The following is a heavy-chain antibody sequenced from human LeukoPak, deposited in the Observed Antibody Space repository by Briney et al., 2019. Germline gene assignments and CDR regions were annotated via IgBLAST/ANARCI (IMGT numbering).Heavy chain of an antibody. CDR1: GYIFSTYD. CDR2: ISNSGNTI. J-gene: IGHJ6*03. V-gene: IGHV3-48*03. CDR3: ARLEGFRQQLPPYYYYYYMDV. Sequence: PGGSLRLSCVVSGYIFSTYDMNWVRQAPGKGLEWVSFISNSGNTIQYADSVKGRFTISRDNAKNSLYLQMNSLRAEDTAVYYCARLEGFRQQLPPYYYYYYMDVWGKGTTVTISS. D-gene: IGHD6-13*01.